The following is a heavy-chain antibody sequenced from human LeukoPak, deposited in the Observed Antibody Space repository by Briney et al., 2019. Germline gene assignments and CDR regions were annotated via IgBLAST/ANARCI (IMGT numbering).Heavy chain of an antibody. CDR3: ARAPYYYGSGRSDAFDI. CDR2: IIPIFGTA. Sequence: ASVKVSCKASGYTFTGYYTHWVRQAPGQGLEWMGGIIPIFGTANYAQKFQGRVTITADESTSTAYMELSSLRSEDTAVYYCARAPYYYGSGRSDAFDIWGQGTMVTVSS. V-gene: IGHV1-69*13. J-gene: IGHJ3*02. CDR1: GYTFTGYY. D-gene: IGHD3-10*01.